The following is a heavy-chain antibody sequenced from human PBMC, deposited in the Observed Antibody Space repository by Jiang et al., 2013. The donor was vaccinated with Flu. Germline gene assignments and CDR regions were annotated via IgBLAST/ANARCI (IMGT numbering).Heavy chain of an antibody. CDR1: GFTFSSYE. Sequence: QLLESGGGLVQPGGSLRLSCAASGFTFSSYEMNWVRQAPGKGLEWVSYISSSGSTIYYADSVKGRFTISRDNAKNSLYLQMNSLRAEDTAVYYCARYSGWYDAFDIWGQGTMVTVSS. CDR2: ISSSGSTI. D-gene: IGHD6-19*01. V-gene: IGHV3-48*03. CDR3: ARYSGWYDAFDI. J-gene: IGHJ3*02.